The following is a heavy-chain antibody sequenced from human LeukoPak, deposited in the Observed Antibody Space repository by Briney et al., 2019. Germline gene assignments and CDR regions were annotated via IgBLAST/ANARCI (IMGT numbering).Heavy chain of an antibody. CDR3: ARGGNWFDP. J-gene: IGHJ5*02. Sequence: APVKPSSKPSRSTFTPYYVDWTRQAPGQRLEWIGWSNPNSGGTNYAKKFQGRVTMTRDTSISTAYMELSRLRSDDTAGYYCARGGNWFDPWGQGTLVTVSS. D-gene: IGHD3-16*01. CDR1: RSTFTPYY. CDR2: SNPNSGGT. V-gene: IGHV1-2*02.